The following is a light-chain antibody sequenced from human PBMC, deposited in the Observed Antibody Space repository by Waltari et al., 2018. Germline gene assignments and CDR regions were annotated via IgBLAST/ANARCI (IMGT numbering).Light chain of an antibody. J-gene: IGLJ2*01. Sequence: QSALTQPASVSGSPGQSITISCTGTSSDVGAYNYVSWYQQHPGQAPKLMIYDVTRRPSGVSNLFAGSKSGNTASLTISGLQAEDEADYYCSSYTSSSTPLVFGGGTKLTVL. V-gene: IGLV2-14*03. CDR1: SSDVGAYNY. CDR3: SSYTSSSTPLV. CDR2: DVT.